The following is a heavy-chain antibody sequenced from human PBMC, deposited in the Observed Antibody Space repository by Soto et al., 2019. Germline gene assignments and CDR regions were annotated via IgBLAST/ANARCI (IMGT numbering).Heavy chain of an antibody. D-gene: IGHD1-1*01. J-gene: IGHJ6*03. CDR3: ARDRGVAPPVAGNNHYYYHMDV. CDR1: GYSFTNYG. Sequence: QDQLVQSGVEVKKPGASVKVSCKASGYSFTNYGITWVRQAPGQGFEWMGWISAYNGNTNYAQKFQGRVTLTTDASTSTAYLELRSLRSDDTAVYYCARDRGVAPPVAGNNHYYYHMDVWGKGTTVTVSS. CDR2: ISAYNGNT. V-gene: IGHV1-18*01.